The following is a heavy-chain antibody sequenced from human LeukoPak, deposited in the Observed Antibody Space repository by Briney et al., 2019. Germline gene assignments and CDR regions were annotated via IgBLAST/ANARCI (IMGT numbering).Heavy chain of an antibody. CDR3: ARDVTGTTNAFDI. Sequence: SETLSLTCTVSGGSISSYYWSWIRQPPGKGLEWIGYIYTSGSTNYNPSLKSRVTISVDTSKNQFSLKLTSVTAADTAIYFCARDVTGTTNAFDIWGQGRMVTVSS. V-gene: IGHV4-4*09. CDR1: GGSISSYY. D-gene: IGHD1-20*01. CDR2: IYTSGST. J-gene: IGHJ3*02.